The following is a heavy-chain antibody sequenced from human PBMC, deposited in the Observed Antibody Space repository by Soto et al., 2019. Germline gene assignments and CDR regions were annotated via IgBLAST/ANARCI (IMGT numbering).Heavy chain of an antibody. Sequence: SETLSLPCAVYGGSFSGYYWTWIRQPPGKGLEWIGEINHSGSTNYNASLKSRVTISVDTSKNQFSLKLRSVTAADTAVYYCARDGHGMDVWGQGATVTV. V-gene: IGHV4-34*01. CDR1: GGSFSGYY. CDR3: ARDGHGMDV. J-gene: IGHJ6*02. CDR2: INHSGST.